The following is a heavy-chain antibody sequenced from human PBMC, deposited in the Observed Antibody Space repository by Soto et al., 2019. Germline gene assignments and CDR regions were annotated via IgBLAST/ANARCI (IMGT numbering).Heavy chain of an antibody. V-gene: IGHV3-74*01. D-gene: IGHD3-9*01. CDR3: ARASRYFDWLLSPVDY. CDR1: GVTFSSYG. J-gene: IGHJ4*02. CDR2: INSDGSST. Sequence: GGSLRLSCAASGVTFSSYGMHWVRQAPGKGLGWVSRINSDGSSTSYADSVKGRFTISRDNAKNTLYLQMNSLGAEDTAVYYCARASRYFDWLLSPVDYWGQGTLVTVS.